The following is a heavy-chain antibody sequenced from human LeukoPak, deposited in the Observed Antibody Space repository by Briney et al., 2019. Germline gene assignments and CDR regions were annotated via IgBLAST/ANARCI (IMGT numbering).Heavy chain of an antibody. CDR3: ARGQPTYSSSWYANY. Sequence: PSETLSLTCAVYGGSFSGYFWSWIRQPPGKGLEWIGEIDHSGSTKYNPSLKSRVTISVDTPKNQFSLKLGSVTAADTAVYYCARGQPTYSSSWYANYWGQGTLVTVSS. CDR2: IDHSGST. CDR1: GGSFSGYF. D-gene: IGHD6-13*01. V-gene: IGHV4-34*01. J-gene: IGHJ4*02.